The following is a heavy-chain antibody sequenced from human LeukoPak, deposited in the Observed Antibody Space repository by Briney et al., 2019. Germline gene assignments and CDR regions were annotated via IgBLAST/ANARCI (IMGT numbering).Heavy chain of an antibody. CDR1: GFTFSGYA. J-gene: IGHJ4*02. Sequence: GGSLRLSCAASGFTFSGYAMSWVRQAPGKGLEWVSDISGSGGRTYYADSVKGRFTISRDISKNTLYLQMNSLRAEDTAVYYCAKDGGSYSEYYFDYWGQGTLVTVSS. CDR3: AKDGGSYSEYYFDY. D-gene: IGHD1-26*01. V-gene: IGHV3-23*01. CDR2: ISGSGGRT.